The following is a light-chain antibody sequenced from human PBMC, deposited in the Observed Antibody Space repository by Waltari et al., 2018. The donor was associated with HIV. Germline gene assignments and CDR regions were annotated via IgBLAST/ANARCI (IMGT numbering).Light chain of an antibody. CDR3: QTWGTGIRV. J-gene: IGLJ3*02. CDR2: LNSDDS. V-gene: IGLV4-69*01. CDR1: SGHSRYA. Sequence: QLVLTQSPSASASLGASVKLTCTLTSGHSRYALAWHQQQPEKGPRYLMKLNSDDSSKGDGIPDRFSGSSSGAERYLTISSLQSEDEADYYCQTWGTGIRVFGGGTKLTVL.